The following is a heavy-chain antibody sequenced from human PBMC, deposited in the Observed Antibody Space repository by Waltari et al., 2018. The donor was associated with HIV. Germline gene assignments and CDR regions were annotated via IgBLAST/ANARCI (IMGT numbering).Heavy chain of an antibody. V-gene: IGHV4-34*01. J-gene: IGHJ1*01. CDR1: GGSFSGYY. D-gene: IGHD3-22*01. CDR3: ARRTGARYYDSSVSPGYFQH. Sequence: QVQLQQWGAGLLKTSETLSLTCAVYGGSFSGYYWSWIRQPPGKGLEWIGEINHSGSTNYNPSLKSRVIISVDTSKKQFSLKLSSVTAADTAVYYCARRTGARYYDSSVSPGYFQHWGQGTLVTVSS. CDR2: INHSGST.